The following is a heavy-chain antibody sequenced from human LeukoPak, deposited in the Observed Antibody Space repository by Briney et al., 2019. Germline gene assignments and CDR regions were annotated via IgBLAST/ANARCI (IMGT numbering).Heavy chain of an antibody. CDR1: GFTFSDYY. CDR3: ASYGGTTISYYYYYYMDV. Sequence: GGSLRLSCAASGFTFSDYYMSWIRQAPGKGLEGVSYISSSGSTIYYADSVKGRFTISRDNAKNSLYLQMNSLRAEDTAVYYCASYGGTTISYYYYYYMDVWGKGTTVTVSS. J-gene: IGHJ6*03. D-gene: IGHD1-7*01. V-gene: IGHV3-11*04. CDR2: ISSSGSTI.